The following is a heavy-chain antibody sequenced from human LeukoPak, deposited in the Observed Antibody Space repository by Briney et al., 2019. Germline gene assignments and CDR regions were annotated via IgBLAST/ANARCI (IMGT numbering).Heavy chain of an antibody. CDR1: GGSFSGYY. Sequence: SETLSLTCAVYGGSFSGYYWSWIRQPPGKGLEWIGEINHSGSTNYNPSLKSRVTISVDTSKNQFSLKLSSVTAADTAVYYCARIAAAGTRYNWFDPWGQGTLVTVSS. V-gene: IGHV4-34*01. CDR3: ARIAAAGTRYNWFDP. D-gene: IGHD6-13*01. CDR2: INHSGST. J-gene: IGHJ5*02.